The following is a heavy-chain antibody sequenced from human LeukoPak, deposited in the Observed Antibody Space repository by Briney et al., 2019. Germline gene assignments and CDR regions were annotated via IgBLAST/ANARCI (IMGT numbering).Heavy chain of an antibody. CDR3: ARRGWDILFDF. Sequence: SETLSVTCTVSGDSISSNSYYWGWLRQTPGEGLEWIGSIYHRGSTYYNPSLKGRVTISVDTSKNQYSLKMRSVTAADTAVYYCARRGWDILFDFWGQGSLATVSS. J-gene: IGHJ4*02. V-gene: IGHV4-39*01. D-gene: IGHD1-26*01. CDR2: IYHRGST. CDR1: GDSISSNSYY.